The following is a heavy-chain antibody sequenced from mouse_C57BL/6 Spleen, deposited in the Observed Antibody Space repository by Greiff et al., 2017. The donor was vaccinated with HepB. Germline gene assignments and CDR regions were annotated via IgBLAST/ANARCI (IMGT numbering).Heavy chain of an antibody. CDR2: IRNKANGYTT. D-gene: IGHD2-4*01. J-gene: IGHJ1*03. Sequence: EVKLVESGGGLVQPGGSLSLSCAASGFTFTDYYMSWVRQPPGKALEWLGFIRNKANGYTTEYSASVKGRFTISRDNSQSILYLQMNALRAEDSATYYCARYSDDYDWYFDVWGTGTTVTVSS. CDR1: GFTFTDYY. V-gene: IGHV7-3*01. CDR3: ARYSDDYDWYFDV.